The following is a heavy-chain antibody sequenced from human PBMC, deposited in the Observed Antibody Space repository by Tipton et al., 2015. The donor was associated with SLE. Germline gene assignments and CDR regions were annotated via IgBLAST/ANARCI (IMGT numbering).Heavy chain of an antibody. CDR2: INSVGSTI. CDR3: AREAMTTIPYYFDS. V-gene: IGHV3-48*03. CDR1: GFTFSSYE. D-gene: IGHD5-24*01. Sequence: GSLRLSCEASGFTFSSYEMNWVRQAPGKGLEWISYINSVGSTIYYADSVKGRFTISRDNAKNSLYLQMNSLSAEDTALYYCAREAMTTIPYYFDSWGQGTLVTVSP. J-gene: IGHJ4*02.